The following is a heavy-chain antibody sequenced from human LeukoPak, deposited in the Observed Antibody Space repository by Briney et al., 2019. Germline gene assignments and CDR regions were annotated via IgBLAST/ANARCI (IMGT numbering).Heavy chain of an antibody. Sequence: ASVKVSCKASGYTFTGYYMHWVRQAPGQGLEWMGWINPNSGGTNYAQKFQGRVTMTRNTSISTAYMELSSLRSEDTAVYYCAVYYGSGSYFWVPAFGTALYGMDVWGQGTTVTVSS. CDR2: INPNSGGT. CDR3: AVYYGSGSYFWVPAFGTALYGMDV. J-gene: IGHJ6*02. CDR1: GYTFTGYY. D-gene: IGHD3-10*01. V-gene: IGHV1-2*02.